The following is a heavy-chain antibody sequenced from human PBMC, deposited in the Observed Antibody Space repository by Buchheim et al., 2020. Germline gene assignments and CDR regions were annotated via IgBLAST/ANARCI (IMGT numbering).Heavy chain of an antibody. J-gene: IGHJ4*02. D-gene: IGHD1-26*01. CDR1: GFTFSSYG. Sequence: QVQLVESGGGVVQPGRSLRLSCAASGFTFSSYGMHWVRQAPGKGLEWVAVIWYDGSNKYYADSVKGRFTISRDNSKTTLYLQMNSLRAEDTAVYYCARDGPSGSQTELDYWGQRTL. CDR2: IWYDGSNK. V-gene: IGHV3-33*01. CDR3: ARDGPSGSQTELDY.